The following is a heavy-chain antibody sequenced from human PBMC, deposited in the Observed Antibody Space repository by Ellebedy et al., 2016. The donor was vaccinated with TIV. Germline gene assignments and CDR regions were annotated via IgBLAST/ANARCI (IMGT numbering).Heavy chain of an antibody. D-gene: IGHD4-17*01. V-gene: IGHV3-21*06. CDR1: GFTFSIYA. J-gene: IGHJ4*02. CDR2: MSGTSSYV. CDR3: ARVHGDYRIDY. Sequence: PGGSLRLSCAASGFTFSIYAMSWVRQAPGKGLEWVSSMSGTSSYVHYADSVEGRFTISRDNAKNSLYLHMSSLRVEDTAVYYCARVHGDYRIDYWGPGTLVTVSS.